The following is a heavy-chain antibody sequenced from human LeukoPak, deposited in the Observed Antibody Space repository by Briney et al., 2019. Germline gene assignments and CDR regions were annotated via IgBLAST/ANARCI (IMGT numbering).Heavy chain of an antibody. D-gene: IGHD3-10*01. CDR1: GVSISSCF. J-gene: IGHJ5*02. V-gene: IGHV4-59*08. Sequence: PSETLSLTCSVSGVSISSCFWNWIRQPPGGGLEWVACIHYSGSTNYNPSLKSRVAISLDTSRNRVSLQLNTVTAADTAVYYCARRICSRITSHENRGNWLDPWGQGTLVTVSS. CDR3: ARRICSRITSHENRGNWLDP. CDR2: IHYSGST.